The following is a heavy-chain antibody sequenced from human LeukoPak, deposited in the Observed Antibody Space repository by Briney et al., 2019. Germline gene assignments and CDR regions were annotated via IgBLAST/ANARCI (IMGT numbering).Heavy chain of an antibody. Sequence: PGGSLRLSCAASGFTFGSYAMYWVRQAPGKGLEWVSGILGSGGSAHYADSVKGRFTISRDNSKNTVYLQMDSLRSDDTAVYYCARAGHSSSWPYFDYWGQGTLVTVSS. CDR2: ILGSGGSA. V-gene: IGHV3-23*01. CDR3: ARAGHSSSWPYFDY. J-gene: IGHJ4*02. CDR1: GFTFGSYA. D-gene: IGHD6-13*01.